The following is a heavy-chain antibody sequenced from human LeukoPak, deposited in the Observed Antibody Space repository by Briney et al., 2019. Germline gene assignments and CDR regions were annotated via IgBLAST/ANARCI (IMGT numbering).Heavy chain of an antibody. CDR2: IIPIFGTA. CDR3: ARDQLGVGADY. CDR1: GGTFSSYA. D-gene: IGHD3-16*01. Sequence: SVKLSCKSSGGTFSSYAISWVRHAPGQGLEWMGRIIPIFGTANYAQKFQGRVTITTDESTSTAYMELSSLRSEDTAVYYCARDQLGVGADYWGQGTLVTVSS. J-gene: IGHJ4*02. V-gene: IGHV1-69*05.